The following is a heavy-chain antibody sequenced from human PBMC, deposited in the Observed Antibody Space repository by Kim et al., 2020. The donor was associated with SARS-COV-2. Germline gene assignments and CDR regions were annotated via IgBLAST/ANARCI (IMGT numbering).Heavy chain of an antibody. CDR3: AREWGRGYDSSGFDY. D-gene: IGHD3-22*01. Sequence: QKLQGRVTMTTDTSTSTAYMELRSLRSDDTAVYYCAREWGRGYDSSGFDYWGQGTLVTVSS. J-gene: IGHJ4*02. V-gene: IGHV1-18*01.